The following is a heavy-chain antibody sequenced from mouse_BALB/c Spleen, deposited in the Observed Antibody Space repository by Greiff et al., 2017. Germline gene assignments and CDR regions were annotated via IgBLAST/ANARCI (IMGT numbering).Heavy chain of an antibody. CDR3: ARSAYGNYGMDY. Sequence: QVTLKVCGPGILQPSRTLSLTCSFSGFSLSTSGMGVSWIRQPSGKGLEWLAHIYWDDDKRYNPSLKSRLTISKDTSRNQVFLKITSVDTADTATYYCARSAYGNYGMDYWGQGTSVTVSS. J-gene: IGHJ4*01. V-gene: IGHV8-12*01. CDR2: IYWDDDK. D-gene: IGHD2-1*01. CDR1: GFSLSTSGMG.